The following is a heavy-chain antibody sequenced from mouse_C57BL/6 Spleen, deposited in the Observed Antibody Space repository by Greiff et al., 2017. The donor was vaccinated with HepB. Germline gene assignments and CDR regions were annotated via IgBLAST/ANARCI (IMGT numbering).Heavy chain of an antibody. CDR1: GYTFTSYG. J-gene: IGHJ2*01. CDR3: ARHYYGSSSDY. D-gene: IGHD1-1*01. CDR2: IYPRSGNT. V-gene: IGHV1-81*01. Sequence: VQRVESGAELARPGASVKLSCKASGYTFTSYGISWVKQRTGQGLEWIGEIYPRSGNTYYNEKFKGKATLTADKSSSTAYMELRSLTSEDSAVYFCARHYYGSSSDYWGQGTTLTVSS.